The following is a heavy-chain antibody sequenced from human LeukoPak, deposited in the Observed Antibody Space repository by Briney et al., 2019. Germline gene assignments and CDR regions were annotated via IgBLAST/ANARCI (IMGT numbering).Heavy chain of an antibody. CDR2: IHYSGST. D-gene: IGHD1-1*01. CDR1: GGSIRSDY. J-gene: IGHJ4*02. V-gene: IGHV4-59*12. Sequence: SETLSLTCTVSGGSIRSDYWSWIRHSPGKGLEWIGYIHYSGSTNYNPSLKSRVTISVDTSKNQFSLKLSSVTAADTAVYYCARGETGTTLDYWGQGTLVTVSS. CDR3: ARGETGTTLDY.